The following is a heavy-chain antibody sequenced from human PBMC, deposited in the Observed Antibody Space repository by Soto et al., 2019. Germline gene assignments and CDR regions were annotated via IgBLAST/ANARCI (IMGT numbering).Heavy chain of an antibody. CDR1: GFTFSSYS. J-gene: IGHJ6*03. Sequence: GGSLRLSCAASGFTFSSYSMNWVRQAPGKGLEWVSSISSSSSYIYYADSVKGRFTISRDNAKNSLYLQMNSLRAEDTAVYYCARDPSRYCSSTSCRVHYYYMDVWGKGTTVTVSS. V-gene: IGHV3-21*01. CDR2: ISSSSSYI. D-gene: IGHD2-2*01. CDR3: ARDPSRYCSSTSCRVHYYYMDV.